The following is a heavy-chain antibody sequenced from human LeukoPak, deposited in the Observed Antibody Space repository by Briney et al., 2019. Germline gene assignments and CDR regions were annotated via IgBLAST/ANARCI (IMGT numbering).Heavy chain of an antibody. D-gene: IGHD2-2*01. J-gene: IGHJ3*02. CDR1: GFAFDDYA. Sequence: GRSLRLSCAASGFAFDDYAMHWVRQAPGRGLEWVSGINWNSGSIAYADSVKGRFTISRDNAKNSLYLQMNSLRAEDTAVYYCARVPAISPGDAFDIWGQGTMVTVSS. CDR3: ARVPAISPGDAFDI. V-gene: IGHV3-9*01. CDR2: INWNSGSI.